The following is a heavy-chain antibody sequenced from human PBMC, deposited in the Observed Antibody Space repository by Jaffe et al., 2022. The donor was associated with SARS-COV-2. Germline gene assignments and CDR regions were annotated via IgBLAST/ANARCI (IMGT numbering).Heavy chain of an antibody. CDR2: IKSKTDGGTT. CDR1: GFTFSNAW. CDR3: TTYDFWTPPFDY. J-gene: IGHJ4*02. D-gene: IGHD3-3*01. V-gene: IGHV3-15*01. Sequence: EVQLVESGGGLVKPGGSLRLSCAASGFTFSNAWMSWVRQAPGKGLEWVGRIKSKTDGGTTDYAAPVKGRFTISRDDSKNTLYLQMNSLKTEDTAVYYCTTYDFWTPPFDYWGQGTLVTVSS.